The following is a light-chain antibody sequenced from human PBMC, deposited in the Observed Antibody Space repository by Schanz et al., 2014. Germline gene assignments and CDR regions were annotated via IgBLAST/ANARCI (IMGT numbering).Light chain of an antibody. Sequence: DIVLTQSPGTLSLSPGERATLSCRASQSVGSNYLAWYQQTPGQAPRLLIYGASNRATGIPDRFSGSGSGTDFTLTISRLEPEDFAVYYCQQYNNWPLTFGQGTKLEIK. CDR3: QQYNNWPLT. CDR1: QSVGSNY. V-gene: IGKV3-20*01. J-gene: IGKJ2*01. CDR2: GAS.